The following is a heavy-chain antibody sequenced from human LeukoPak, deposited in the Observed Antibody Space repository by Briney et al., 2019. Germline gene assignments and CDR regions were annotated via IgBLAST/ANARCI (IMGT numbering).Heavy chain of an antibody. D-gene: IGHD5-12*01. CDR2: MYSSGST. V-gene: IGHV4-4*08. Sequence: PSETLSLTCSVSGVSITSYYWSWIRQPPGKGLERIGYMYSSGSTNYNPSLKSRVTISVDTSKNQFSLKLSSVTAADSAVYYCARSYSGYERLDYWGQGTLVTVSS. CDR3: ARSYSGYERLDY. CDR1: GVSITSYY. J-gene: IGHJ4*02.